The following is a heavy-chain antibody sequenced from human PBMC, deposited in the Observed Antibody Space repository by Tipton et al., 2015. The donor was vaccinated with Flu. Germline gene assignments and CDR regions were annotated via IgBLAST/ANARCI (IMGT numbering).Heavy chain of an antibody. CDR1: GGSVSSGSYY. Sequence: TLSLTCTVSGGSVSSGSYYWSWIRQPPGKGLEWIGYIYYTGSTKYSPSLKSRVTMSVDMSKNQFSLKLSSVTAADTAVYYCARRGRYCSAPSCFFDYWGQGTLVTVSS. CDR2: IYYTGST. J-gene: IGHJ4*02. CDR3: ARRGRYCSAPSCFFDY. V-gene: IGHV4-61*01. D-gene: IGHD2-2*01.